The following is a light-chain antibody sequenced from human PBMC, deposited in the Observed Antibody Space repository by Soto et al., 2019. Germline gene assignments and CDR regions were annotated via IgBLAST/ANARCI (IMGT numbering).Light chain of an antibody. J-gene: IGLJ2*01. V-gene: IGLV2-14*01. CDR1: SSDVGAYNF. Sequence: QSVLTQPASVSGSPGQSITISCTGTSSDVGAYNFVSWYQHHPGRAPKLIIFEINHRPSGVSDRFSGSKSGNTASLTISGLQNEDEADYCCTSYTRSRILLFGGGTKLTVL. CDR3: TSYTRSRILL. CDR2: EIN.